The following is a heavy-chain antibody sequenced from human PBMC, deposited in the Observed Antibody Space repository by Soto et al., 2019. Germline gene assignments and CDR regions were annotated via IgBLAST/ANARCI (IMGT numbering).Heavy chain of an antibody. CDR3: ARDLRTLYGMDV. Sequence: EVQLVESGGGLIQPGGSLRLSCAASGFTVSSNCMSWVRQAPGKGLEWVSVIYSGGSTYYADSVKGRFTISRDNSKNTLYLQMNSLRAEDTAVYYCARDLRTLYGMDVWGQGTTVTVSS. J-gene: IGHJ6*02. CDR1: GFTVSSNC. V-gene: IGHV3-53*01. CDR2: IYSGGST.